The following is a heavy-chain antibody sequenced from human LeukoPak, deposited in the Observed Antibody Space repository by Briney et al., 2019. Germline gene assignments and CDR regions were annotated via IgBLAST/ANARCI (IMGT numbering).Heavy chain of an antibody. D-gene: IGHD3-10*01. Sequence: GGSLRLSCAASGFTFSTYWMHWVRQAPGKGLEWVSSISSSSSYIYYADSVKGRITISRDNAKNSVYLQMNSLRVEDTAVYYCARSWNYGSGSYYDYWGQGTLVTVSS. CDR2: ISSSSSYI. CDR1: GFTFSTYW. CDR3: ARSWNYGSGSYYDY. V-gene: IGHV3-21*01. J-gene: IGHJ4*02.